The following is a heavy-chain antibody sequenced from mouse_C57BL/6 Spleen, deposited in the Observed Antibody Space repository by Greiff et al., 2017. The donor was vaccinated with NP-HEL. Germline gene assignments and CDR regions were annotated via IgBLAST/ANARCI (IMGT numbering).Heavy chain of an antibody. V-gene: IGHV1-69*01. D-gene: IGHD2-1*01. CDR3: ATIYYGNPMDY. J-gene: IGHJ4*01. CDR1: GYTFTSYW. Sequence: QVQLKQPGAELVMPGASVKLSCKASGYTFTSYWMHWVKQRPGQGLEWIGEIDPSDSYTNYNQKFKGKSTLTVDKSSSTAYMQLSSLTSEDSAVYYCATIYYGNPMDYWGQGTSVTVSS. CDR2: IDPSDSYT.